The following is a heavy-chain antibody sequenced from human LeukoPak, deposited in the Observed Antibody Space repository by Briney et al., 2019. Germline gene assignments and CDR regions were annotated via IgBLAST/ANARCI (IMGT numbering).Heavy chain of an antibody. V-gene: IGHV4-30-4*01. Sequence: SQTLSLTCTVSGGSISSGDYYWSWTRQPPGKGLEWIGYIYYSGSTYYNPSLKSRVTISVDTSKNQFSLKLSSVTAADTAVYYCARAALNHWFDPWGQGTLVTVSS. CDR3: ARAALNHWFDP. CDR2: IYYSGST. J-gene: IGHJ5*02. CDR1: GGSISSGDYY.